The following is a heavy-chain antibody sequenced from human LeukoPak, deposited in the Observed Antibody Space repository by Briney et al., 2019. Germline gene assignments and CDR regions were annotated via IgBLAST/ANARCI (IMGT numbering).Heavy chain of an antibody. V-gene: IGHV7-4-1*02. CDR1: GNTFMRYG. CDR3: VGAGYFQH. J-gene: IGHJ1*01. CDR2: INTNTGNP. Sequence: ASVKVSCKASGNTFMRYGMNWVRQAPGQGLEWMGWINTNTGNPTYAQGFTGRFVFSLDTSVSTAYLQISSLKAEDTAVYYCVGAGYFQHWGQGNLVTVSS.